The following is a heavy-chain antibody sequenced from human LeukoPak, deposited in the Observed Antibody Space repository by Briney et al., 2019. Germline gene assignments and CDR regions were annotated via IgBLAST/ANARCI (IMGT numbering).Heavy chain of an antibody. CDR2: IYSSGNT. CDR3: ARDSHYGSGIGGS. D-gene: IGHD3-10*01. J-gene: IGHJ4*02. CDR1: GDSISSSRSY. V-gene: IGHV4-39*07. Sequence: PSETLSLTCTVSGDSISSSRSYWGWIRQPPGKGLEWIGNIYSSGNTYYNPSLESRVSISVDTSKNQFSLKLSSVTAADTAVYYCARDSHYGSGIGGSWGQGTLVTVSS.